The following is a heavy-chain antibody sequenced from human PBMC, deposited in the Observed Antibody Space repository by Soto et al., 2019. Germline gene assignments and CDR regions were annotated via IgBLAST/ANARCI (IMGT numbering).Heavy chain of an antibody. J-gene: IGHJ4*02. D-gene: IGHD3-9*01. CDR1: GGTFSSYA. V-gene: IGHV1-69*13. CDR3: AKDQRYYDILTGYGSFEY. CDR2: IIPISETT. Sequence: SVKVSCKASGGTFSSYAISWVRQAPGQGLEWMGGIIPISETTNYAQKFQGRVTITADESKSTAYMELSSLRSEDTAVYYCAKDQRYYDILTGYGSFEYWGQGTLVTVSS.